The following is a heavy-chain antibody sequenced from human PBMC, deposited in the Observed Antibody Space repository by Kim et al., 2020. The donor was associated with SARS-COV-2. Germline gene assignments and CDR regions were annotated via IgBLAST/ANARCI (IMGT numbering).Heavy chain of an antibody. J-gene: IGHJ4*02. V-gene: IGHV3-48*02. CDR3: ARDGNGIVGAKYFDY. CDR1: GFTFSSYS. Sequence: GGSLRLSCAASGFTFSSYSMNWVRQAPGKGLEWVSYISSSSSTIYYADSVKGRFTISRDNAKNSLYLQMNSLRDEDTAVYYCARDGNGIVGAKYFDYWGQGTLVTVSS. CDR2: ISSSSSTI. D-gene: IGHD1-26*01.